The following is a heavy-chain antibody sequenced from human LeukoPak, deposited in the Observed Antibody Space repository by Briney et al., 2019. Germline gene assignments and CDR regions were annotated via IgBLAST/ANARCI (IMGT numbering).Heavy chain of an antibody. V-gene: IGHV3-30-3*01. D-gene: IGHD1-26*01. CDR2: ISYDGSNK. CDR1: GFTFSSYA. CDR3: ARSKRVVGPNDY. Sequence: GRSLRLSCAASGFTFSSYAMHWVRQAPGKGLEWVAVISYDGSNKYYADSVKGRFTISRDNSKNTLYLQMNSLRAEDTAVYYCARSKRVVGPNDYWGQGTLVTVSS. J-gene: IGHJ4*02.